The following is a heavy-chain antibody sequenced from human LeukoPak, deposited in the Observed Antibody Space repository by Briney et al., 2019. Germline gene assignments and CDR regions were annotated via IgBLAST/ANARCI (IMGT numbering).Heavy chain of an antibody. Sequence: ASAKISCKASGYTFNSYGITWVRQAPGQGLEWMGWIRTADGDTHYTEKLQGRVTMTADSSTSTAYMELRSLRSDDTAVYYCARGLFGSYGRVSYTEFDFWGQGTLVTVSS. CDR1: GYTFNSYG. J-gene: IGHJ4*02. CDR2: IRTADGDT. CDR3: ARGLFGSYGRVSYTEFDF. V-gene: IGHV1-18*01. D-gene: IGHD1-26*01.